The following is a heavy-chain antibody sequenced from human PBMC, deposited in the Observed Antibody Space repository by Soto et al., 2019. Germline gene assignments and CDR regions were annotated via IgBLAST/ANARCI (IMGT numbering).Heavy chain of an antibody. CDR2: IKQDGSEK. CDR1: GFTFSSYW. V-gene: IGHV3-7*01. Sequence: EVQLVESGGGLVQPGGSLRLSCAASGFTFSSYWMSWVRQAPGKGLEWVANIKQDGSEKYYVDSVKGRFTISRDNAKNSLYLQMNSLRAEDTAVYYCVAFDMVRGVIRGVDYWGQGTLVTVSS. D-gene: IGHD3-10*01. J-gene: IGHJ4*02. CDR3: VAFDMVRGVIRGVDY.